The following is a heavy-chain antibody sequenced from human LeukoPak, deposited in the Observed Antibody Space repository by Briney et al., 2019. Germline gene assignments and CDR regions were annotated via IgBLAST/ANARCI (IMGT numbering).Heavy chain of an antibody. CDR1: GFTFSSYA. V-gene: IGHV3-23*01. CDR3: AKDLAATVTNGLIY. D-gene: IGHD4-17*01. J-gene: IGHJ4*02. CDR2: ISGSGGST. Sequence: GGSLRLSCAAPGFTFSSYAMSWVRQAPGKGLEWVSAISGSGGSTYYADSVKGRFTISRDNSKNTLYLQMNSLRAEDTAVYYCAKDLAATVTNGLIYWGQGTLVTVSS.